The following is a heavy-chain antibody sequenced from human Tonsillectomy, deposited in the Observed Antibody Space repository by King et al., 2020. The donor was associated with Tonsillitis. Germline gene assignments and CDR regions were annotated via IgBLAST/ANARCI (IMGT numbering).Heavy chain of an antibody. CDR2: IYPGDSDT. CDR1: GYSFTNYW. D-gene: IGHD2-2*01. CDR3: ARLGVPAALYHAMDV. J-gene: IGHJ6*02. V-gene: IGHV5-51*01. Sequence: QLVQSGAEVKKPGESLKISCKGSGYSFTNYWIGWVRQMPGKGLEWMGIIYPGDSDTTYSPSFQGQVTISADKSISTAYLQWSSLKASDTAMYYCARLGVPAALYHAMDVWGQGTTVTVSS.